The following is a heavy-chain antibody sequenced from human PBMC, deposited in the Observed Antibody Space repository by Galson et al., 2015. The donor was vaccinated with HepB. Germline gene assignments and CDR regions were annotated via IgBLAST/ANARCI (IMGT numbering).Heavy chain of an antibody. Sequence: SLRLSCAASGFTFSNYDMHWVRQAPGKGLEWVAVISYDGSNKYYIDFVKGRFTISRDNSKNTLYLQMNSLRPEDTAVYYCAKGRVAGSSGWYDAFDICGQGTMVTVSS. CDR2: ISYDGSNK. CDR3: AKGRVAGSSGWYDAFDI. V-gene: IGHV3-30*18. D-gene: IGHD6-19*01. CDR1: GFTFSNYD. J-gene: IGHJ3*02.